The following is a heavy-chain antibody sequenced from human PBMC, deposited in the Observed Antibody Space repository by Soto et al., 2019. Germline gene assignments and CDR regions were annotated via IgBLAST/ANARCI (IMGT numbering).Heavy chain of an antibody. V-gene: IGHV4-39*01. CDR3: ARHTPAISISDH. CDR2: IYYSGST. Sequence: SETLSLTCTVSGGPISSSSYYWGWIRQPPGKGLEWIGSIYYSGSTYYNPSLKSRVTISVDTSKNQFSLKLSSVTAADTAVYYCARHTPAISISDHWGQGTLVTVSS. CDR1: GGPISSSSYY. J-gene: IGHJ4*02. D-gene: IGHD2-15*01.